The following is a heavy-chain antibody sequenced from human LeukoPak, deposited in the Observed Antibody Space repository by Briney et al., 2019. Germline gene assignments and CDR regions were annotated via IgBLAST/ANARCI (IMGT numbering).Heavy chain of an antibody. V-gene: IGHV3-30*02. CDR1: GFTFSSYG. CDR2: IRYDGSNK. D-gene: IGHD3-22*01. J-gene: IGHJ4*02. Sequence: PGGSLRLSCAASGFTFSSYGVHWVRQAPGKGLERVAFIRYDGSNKYYADSVKGRFTISRDNSKNTLYLQMNSLRVEDTAVYYCAKDKAYYYDSSGYLSDYWGQGTLATVSS. CDR3: AKDKAYYYDSSGYLSDY.